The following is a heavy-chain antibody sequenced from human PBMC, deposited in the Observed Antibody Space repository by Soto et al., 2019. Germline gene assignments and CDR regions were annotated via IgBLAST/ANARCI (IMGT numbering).Heavy chain of an antibody. Sequence: LSLTFNVSGGSIYTCYCKWIRQSPRKVLEWIGYISDVGSTNYNPSLKSRVTISVDTSKKQVSLKLTSVSAPDTARYFCAGYCSSSICPEHNDLSLEVWGQGTMVTVSS. CDR2: ISDVGST. CDR3: AGYCSSSICPEHNDLSLEV. J-gene: IGHJ3*01. D-gene: IGHD2-2*01. V-gene: IGHV4-59*01. CDR1: GGSIYTCY.